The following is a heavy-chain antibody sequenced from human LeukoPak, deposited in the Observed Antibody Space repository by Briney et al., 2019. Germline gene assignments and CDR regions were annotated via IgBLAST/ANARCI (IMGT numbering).Heavy chain of an antibody. D-gene: IGHD3-22*01. Sequence: PSETLSLTCAVYGGSFSGYYWSWIRQPPGKGLEWIGEINHSGSTNYNPSLKSRVTISVDTSKNQFSLKLSSVTAADTAVYYCARGRRYYDSSGYKYYYYYYMDVWGKGTTVTVSS. CDR1: GGSFSGYY. CDR2: INHSGST. V-gene: IGHV4-34*01. J-gene: IGHJ6*03. CDR3: ARGRRYYDSSGYKYYYYYYMDV.